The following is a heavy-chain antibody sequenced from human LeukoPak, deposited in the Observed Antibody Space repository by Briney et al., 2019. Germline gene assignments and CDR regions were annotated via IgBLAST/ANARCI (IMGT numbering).Heavy chain of an antibody. CDR3: ARVGPSYGYVDY. J-gene: IGHJ4*02. CDR2: ISSSSSDK. V-gene: IGHV3-21*01. D-gene: IGHD5-18*01. CDR1: GFTFSSYE. Sequence: PGGSLRLSCAASGFTFSSYEMNWVRQAPGKGLEWLSSISSSSSDKYFADSVKGRFTISRDNAKKSLYLQMNSLRVEDTAVYYCARVGPSYGYVDYWGQGTLVTVSS.